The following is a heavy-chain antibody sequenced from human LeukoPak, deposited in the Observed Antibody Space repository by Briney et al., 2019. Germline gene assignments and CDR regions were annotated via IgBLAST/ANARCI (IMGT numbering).Heavy chain of an antibody. J-gene: IGHJ4*02. V-gene: IGHV1-3*01. CDR2: INAGNGNT. D-gene: IGHD1-26*01. Sequence: ASVTVSYRASGYTFTSYAMHWVRQAPGQRLEWMGWINAGNGNTKYSQKFQGRVTITRDTSASTAYMELSSLRSEDTAVYYCARAFTPSIVAFYYWGQGTLVTVSS. CDR3: ARAFTPSIVAFYY. CDR1: GYTFTSYA.